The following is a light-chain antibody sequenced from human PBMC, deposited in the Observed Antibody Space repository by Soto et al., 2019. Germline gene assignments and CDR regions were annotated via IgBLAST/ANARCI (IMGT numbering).Light chain of an antibody. CDR1: QNVRRN. Sequence: EIVMTQSPATLSVSPEDRVTLSCRASQNVRRNLAWYQQKPGQAPSLLIFGAITRATGIPARFSGSGSGTEFTLTISSLQSEDSAIYYCQQYNVWPPWTFVQGTRV. CDR3: QQYNVWPPWT. CDR2: GAI. V-gene: IGKV3-15*01. J-gene: IGKJ1*01.